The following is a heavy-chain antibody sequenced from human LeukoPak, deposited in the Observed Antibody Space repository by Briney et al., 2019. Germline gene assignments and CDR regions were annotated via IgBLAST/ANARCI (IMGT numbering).Heavy chain of an antibody. CDR1: GYTFTSYD. V-gene: IGHV1-8*01. Sequence: ASVKVPCKASGYTFTSYDINWVRQATGQGLEWMGWMNPNSGNTGYAQKFQGRVTMTRNTSISTAYMELSSLRSEDTAVYYCARAVAGHGIPDDYWGQGTLVTVSS. CDR2: MNPNSGNT. D-gene: IGHD6-19*01. CDR3: ARAVAGHGIPDDY. J-gene: IGHJ4*02.